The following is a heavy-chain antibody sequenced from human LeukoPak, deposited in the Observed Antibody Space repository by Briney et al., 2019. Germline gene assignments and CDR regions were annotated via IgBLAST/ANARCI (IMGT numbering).Heavy chain of an antibody. J-gene: IGHJ4*02. V-gene: IGHV4-39*01. D-gene: IGHD3-3*01. CDR2: IYFDGNT. CDR1: GGSIGSSSYY. Sequence: SETLSLTCTVSGGSIGSSSYYWGWIRQAPGKGLEWIGTIYFDGNTFYNPSLKSRVTLSLDMSKTQFSLRLASVTAADTAIYYCAAENGNFWIGYHYFEDWGQGSLVSVSS. CDR3: AAENGNFWIGYHYFED.